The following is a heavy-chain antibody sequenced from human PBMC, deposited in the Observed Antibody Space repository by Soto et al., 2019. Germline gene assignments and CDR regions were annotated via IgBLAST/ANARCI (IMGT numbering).Heavy chain of an antibody. D-gene: IGHD2-2*01. J-gene: IGHJ4*02. V-gene: IGHV1-46*03. CDR2: INPSTGST. CDR3: ARPYCNSTACFEHYLDY. Sequence: ASVKVSCKASGYPITGHYMHWVRQARGRGPEWMGIINPSTGSTTYAQSFQGRVSMTRDTSASTVYLELSSLTSEDTAIYYCARPYCNSTACFEHYLDYWGQGTLVTVSS. CDR1: GYPITGHY.